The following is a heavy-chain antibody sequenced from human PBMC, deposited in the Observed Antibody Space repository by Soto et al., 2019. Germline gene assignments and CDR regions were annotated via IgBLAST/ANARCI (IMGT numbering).Heavy chain of an antibody. CDR3: ARDRRFLEWLDY. J-gene: IGHJ4*02. D-gene: IGHD3-3*01. CDR2: IWFDGSNK. CDR1: GFKFSTYG. V-gene: IGHV3-33*01. Sequence: QVQVVESGGGVVQPGRSLRLSGVASGFKFSTYGMHWVRQAPGKGLEWVAVIWFDGSNKYYGDSVKGRFTISRDNSKNTVYLQMNSLRVEDTAVYYCARDRRFLEWLDYWGQGTLVTVSS.